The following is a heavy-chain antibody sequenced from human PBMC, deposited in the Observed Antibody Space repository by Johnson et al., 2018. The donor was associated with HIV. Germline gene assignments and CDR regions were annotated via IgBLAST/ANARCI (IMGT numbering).Heavy chain of an antibody. CDR1: GFTFSSYA. D-gene: IGHD6-19*01. CDR3: AKDRGYSSVLWKLSEDAFDI. J-gene: IGHJ3*02. CDR2: ISYDGSNK. Sequence: QVQLVESGGGLVQPGGSLRLSCAASGFTFSSYAMSWVRQAPGKGLEWVAVISYDGSNKYYADSVKGRFTISRDNSKNTLYLQMNSLRAEDTAVYYCAKDRGYSSVLWKLSEDAFDIWGQGTMVTVSS. V-gene: IGHV3-30*18.